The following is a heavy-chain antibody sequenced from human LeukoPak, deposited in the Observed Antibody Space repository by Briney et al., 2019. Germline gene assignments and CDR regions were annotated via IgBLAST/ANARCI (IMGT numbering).Heavy chain of an antibody. CDR1: GFTLSMYW. V-gene: IGHV3-7*01. CDR3: ARDYGGSSPFDY. J-gene: IGHJ4*02. CDR2: INQDGSEK. Sequence: GGSLRLSCAASGFTLSMYWMSWVRQAPGKGLEWVANINQDGSEKYYVDSVKGRFTISRDNAKNSLYLQMNSLRAGDTAVYYCARDYGGSSPFDYWGQGTLVTVSS. D-gene: IGHD4-23*01.